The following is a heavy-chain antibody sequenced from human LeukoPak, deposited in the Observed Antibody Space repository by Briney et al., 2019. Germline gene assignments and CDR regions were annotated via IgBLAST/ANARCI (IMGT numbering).Heavy chain of an antibody. CDR3: ARRAPTQAVADTHDAFDL. CDR2: ITSDGSSI. J-gene: IGHJ3*01. CDR1: GFTFSSYW. D-gene: IGHD6-19*01. V-gene: IGHV3-74*01. Sequence: GGSLRLSCVGSGFTFSSYWMHWVRQAPGKGLVWVSRITSDGSSIRYADPVMGRFTISRDNAKNTVYLQMNSLRAEDTAVYYCARRAPTQAVADTHDAFDLWGQGTMVTVSS.